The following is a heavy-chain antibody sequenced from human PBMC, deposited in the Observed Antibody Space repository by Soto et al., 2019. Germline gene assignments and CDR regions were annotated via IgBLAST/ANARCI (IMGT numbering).Heavy chain of an antibody. CDR3: ARDHDFHYGMDV. Sequence: QVQLVESGGGVVQPGRSLRLSCAASGFTFSSYGMHWVRQAPGKGLEWVAVIWYDGSNKYYVDSVKGRFTISRDNSKNTLYLQMNSLRAEDTAVYYCARDHDFHYGMDVWGQGTTVTVSS. D-gene: IGHD3-3*01. CDR1: GFTFSSYG. V-gene: IGHV3-33*01. J-gene: IGHJ6*02. CDR2: IWYDGSNK.